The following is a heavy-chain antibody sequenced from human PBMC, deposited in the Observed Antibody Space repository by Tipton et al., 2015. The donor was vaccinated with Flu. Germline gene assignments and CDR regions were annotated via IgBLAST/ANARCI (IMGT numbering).Heavy chain of an antibody. V-gene: IGHV4-31*03. CDR3: ARVTIVVVAAPGIYFDY. D-gene: IGHD2-21*01. Sequence: TLSLTCTVSGGSISSGGYYWSWIRQHPGKGLEWIGYIYYSGSTYYNPSLKSRVTISVDTSKNQFSLKLSSVTAADTAVYYCARVTIVVVAAPGIYFDYWGQGTLVTVSS. J-gene: IGHJ4*02. CDR2: IYYSGST. CDR1: GGSISSGGYY.